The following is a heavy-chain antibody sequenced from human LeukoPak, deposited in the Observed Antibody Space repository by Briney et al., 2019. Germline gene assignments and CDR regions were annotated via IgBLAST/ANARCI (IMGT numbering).Heavy chain of an antibody. J-gene: IGHJ4*02. D-gene: IGHD4-17*01. Sequence: GASVKVSCKASGYTFTSYAITWVRQAPGQGLEWMGWISTYNGNTNYAQKLQGRVTMTTDTSTSTAYMELRSLRSDDTAVYYCAGLHSSNYGDYVLSPMGYWGQGTLVTVSS. CDR3: AGLHSSNYGDYVLSPMGY. V-gene: IGHV1-18*01. CDR2: ISTYNGNT. CDR1: GYTFTSYA.